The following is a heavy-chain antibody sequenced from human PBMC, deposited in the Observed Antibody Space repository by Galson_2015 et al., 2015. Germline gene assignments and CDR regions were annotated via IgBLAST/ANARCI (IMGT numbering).Heavy chain of an antibody. V-gene: IGHV3-7*03. J-gene: IGHJ5*02. CDR2: IKRDGSEE. CDR1: GFTFTTHW. Sequence: SLRLSCAASGFTFTTHWMSWVRQAPGKGLEWVANIKRDGSEEYYADSVKGRFTISRDSTENSLFLQMNSLRAEDTAVYYCTREQTWGQGTLVPVSS. CDR3: TREQT.